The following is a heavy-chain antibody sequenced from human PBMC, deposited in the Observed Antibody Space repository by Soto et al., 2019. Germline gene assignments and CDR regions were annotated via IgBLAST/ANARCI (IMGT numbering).Heavy chain of an antibody. CDR2: ISSSGSTA. CDR1: GFTFSRFE. J-gene: IGHJ4*02. CDR3: TRAAWFPYLSFY. Sequence: PVGSLRLSCAASGFTFSRFELHWVRQAPGKGLEWISYISSSGSTAYYASSVEGRFTISRDNANNSVYLQMDSLRAEDTAPYYCTRAAWFPYLSFYWGQGALVTVSS. V-gene: IGHV3-48*03. D-gene: IGHD3-10*01.